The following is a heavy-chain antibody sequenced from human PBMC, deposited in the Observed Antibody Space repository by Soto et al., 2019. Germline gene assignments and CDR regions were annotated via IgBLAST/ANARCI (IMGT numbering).Heavy chain of an antibody. CDR1: CGSIISGGYY. V-gene: IGHV4-31*03. CDR3: ARGGGHGDYRGGCWFDP. Sequence: SETVSVTCTFSCGSIISGGYYWSWIRQHPGKGLEWIGYIYYSGSTYYNPSLKSRVTISVDTSKNQFSLKLSSVTAADTAVYYCARGGGHGDYRGGCWFDPWGQGTLVTVSS. D-gene: IGHD4-17*01. J-gene: IGHJ5*02. CDR2: IYYSGST.